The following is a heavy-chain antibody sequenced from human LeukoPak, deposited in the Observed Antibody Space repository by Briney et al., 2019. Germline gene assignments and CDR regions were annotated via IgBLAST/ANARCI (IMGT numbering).Heavy chain of an antibody. D-gene: IGHD4-23*01. V-gene: IGHV3-30-3*01. J-gene: IGHJ4*02. Sequence: RGGSLRLSCAASGFTFTTYAMHWVRQAPGKGLEWVAVIRYDGSKKYYADSVKGRFTISRDNSKNMVSLQMNSLSAEDAAVYYCARDGINGNYYFDYWGQGTLVTVPS. CDR1: GFTFTTYA. CDR2: IRYDGSKK. CDR3: ARDGINGNYYFDY.